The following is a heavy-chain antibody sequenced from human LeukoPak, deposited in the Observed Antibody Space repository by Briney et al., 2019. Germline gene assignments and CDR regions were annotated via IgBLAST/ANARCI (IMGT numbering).Heavy chain of an antibody. D-gene: IGHD2-2*01. CDR3: AREWCSSTSCPGWFDY. CDR2: IYHSGST. CDR1: GDSISSGGYS. J-gene: IGHJ4*02. Sequence: SQTLSLTCAVSGDSISSGGYSWSWIRQPPGKGLEWIGYIYHSGSTYYNPSLKSRVTISVDRSKNQFSLKLSSVTAADTAVYYCAREWCSSTSCPGWFDYWGQGTLVTVSS. V-gene: IGHV4-30-2*01.